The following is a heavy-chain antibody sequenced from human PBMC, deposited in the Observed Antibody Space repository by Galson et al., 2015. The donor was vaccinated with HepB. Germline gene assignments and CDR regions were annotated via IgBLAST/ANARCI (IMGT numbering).Heavy chain of an antibody. Sequence: SLRLSCAASGFTFSNYHMHWVRQAPGKGLEWVTVILYDGTKKYYADSVKGRFTISRDNAKNTLDLQMNSLRPEDTAVYYCVREGGDYGGMDVWGQGTTVTVSS. D-gene: IGHD2-21*01. J-gene: IGHJ6*02. CDR1: GFTFSNYH. CDR2: ILYDGTKK. V-gene: IGHV3-30-3*01. CDR3: VREGGDYGGMDV.